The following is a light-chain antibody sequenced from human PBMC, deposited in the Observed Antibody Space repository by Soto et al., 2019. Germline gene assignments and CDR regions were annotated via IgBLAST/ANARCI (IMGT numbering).Light chain of an antibody. Sequence: EVVLTQSPVTLSLSPGERATLSCRASQSFRGLLAWYQQKRGQAPRLLIYDAYNRATGIPPRFSGSGSGTDFTLTISSLKREDCAVYYCQQCDMWPITFGQGTRLEIK. V-gene: IGKV3-11*01. CDR2: DAY. CDR1: QSFRGL. J-gene: IGKJ5*01. CDR3: QQCDMWPIT.